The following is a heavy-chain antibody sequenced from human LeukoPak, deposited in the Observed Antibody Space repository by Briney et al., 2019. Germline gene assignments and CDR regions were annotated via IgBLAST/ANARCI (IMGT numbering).Heavy chain of an antibody. CDR2: ISGSGAST. D-gene: IGHD3-3*01. CDR1: GLTFSSYA. Sequence: GGSLRLSCEVSGLTFSSYAMSWVRQAPGKGLEWVSGISGSGASTYYADSVKGRFTISRDNSKNTLYLRMNSLRAEDTAVYYCAKTPPRFLEWFFDYWGQGTLVTVSS. CDR3: AKTPPRFLEWFFDY. V-gene: IGHV3-23*01. J-gene: IGHJ4*02.